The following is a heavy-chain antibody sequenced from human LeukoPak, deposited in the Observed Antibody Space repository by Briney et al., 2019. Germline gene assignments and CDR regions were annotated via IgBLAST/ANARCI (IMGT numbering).Heavy chain of an antibody. CDR2: IRADGGRT. V-gene: IGHV3-43*02. CDR3: ATWAFYHGLDV. Sequence: GGSLRLSCAASGFIFGDYAMHGVRQAPGKGLEWVSPIRADGGRTYYADYVNGRLTISRDNSKNSLYLQMNSLRTDDTALYYCATWAFYHGLDVWGQGSTVTVSS. CDR1: GFIFGDYA. D-gene: IGHD2/OR15-2a*01. J-gene: IGHJ6*02.